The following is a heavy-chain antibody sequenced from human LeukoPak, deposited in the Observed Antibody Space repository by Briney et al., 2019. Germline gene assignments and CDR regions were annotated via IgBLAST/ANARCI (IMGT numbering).Heavy chain of an antibody. Sequence: PSETLSLTCTVSGGSIPNSPYFWGWIRQPPGNGLEWIATVSYSGVTYYNPSLKSRVTISVDTSKNQFSLKMTSLTAADTAVYFCARQSSDVENFPRYFDQWGQGTLVTVSS. V-gene: IGHV4-39*01. CDR1: GGSIPNSPYF. CDR3: ARQSSDVENFPRYFDQ. J-gene: IGHJ4*02. D-gene: IGHD1-7*01. CDR2: VSYSGVT.